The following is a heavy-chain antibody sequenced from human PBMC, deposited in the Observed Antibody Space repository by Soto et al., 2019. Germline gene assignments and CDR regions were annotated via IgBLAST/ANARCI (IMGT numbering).Heavy chain of an antibody. CDR3: ARLRGSGAYYYYGMYV. CDR1: GFTFSSYA. J-gene: IGHJ6*02. V-gene: IGHV3-30-3*01. Sequence: QVQLVESGGGVVQPGRSLRLSCAASGFTFSSYAMHWVGQAPGKGLEWVAVISYDGSNKYYADSVKGRFTISRDNSKNTLSLQMNSLRPADTAVYYCARLRGSGAYYYYGMYVWGQGTTITVSS. CDR2: ISYDGSNK. D-gene: IGHD3-10*01.